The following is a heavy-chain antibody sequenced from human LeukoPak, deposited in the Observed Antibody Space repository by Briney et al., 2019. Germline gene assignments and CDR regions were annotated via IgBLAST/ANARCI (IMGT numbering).Heavy chain of an antibody. Sequence: SETLSLTCTVSGGSISSYYWSWIRQPPGKGLEWIGYIYYSGSTNYNPSLKSRVTISVDTSKNQFSLKLSSVTAADTAVYYCARHLDYYDSSGYYGIWYFDIWGRGTLVTVSS. J-gene: IGHJ2*01. V-gene: IGHV4-59*08. CDR3: ARHLDYYDSSGYYGIWYFDI. D-gene: IGHD3-22*01. CDR2: IYYSGST. CDR1: GGSISSYY.